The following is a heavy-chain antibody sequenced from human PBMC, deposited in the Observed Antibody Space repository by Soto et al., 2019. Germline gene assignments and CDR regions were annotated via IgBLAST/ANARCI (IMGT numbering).Heavy chain of an antibody. CDR1: GGSISSGGTGSY. V-gene: IGHV4-31*03. CDR2: IYYTGNT. Sequence: QVQLQESGPGLVKPSQTLSLTCTVSGGSISSGGTGSYWTCIRQLPGKGLEWIGYIYYTGNTYYNPVHKSGTTISIDTSENQFSLKLTSVTAAYTAVYFCASGHDAYNVRYWCHGTLVTVSS. CDR3: ASGHDAYNVRY. D-gene: IGHD1-1*01. J-gene: IGHJ4*01.